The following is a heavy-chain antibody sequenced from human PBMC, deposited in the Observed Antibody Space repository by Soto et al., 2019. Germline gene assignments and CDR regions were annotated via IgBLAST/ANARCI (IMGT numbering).Heavy chain of an antibody. CDR2: IWYDGSNK. J-gene: IGHJ4*02. Sequence: GGSLRLSCAASGFTFSSYGMHWVRQAPGKGLEWVAVIWYDGSNKYYADSVKGRFTISRDNSKNTLYLQMNSLRAEDTAVYYCARDSDPYDFWSGYYTGPHDYWGQGTLVTVSS. CDR1: GFTFSSYG. V-gene: IGHV3-33*01. CDR3: ARDSDPYDFWSGYYTGPHDY. D-gene: IGHD3-3*01.